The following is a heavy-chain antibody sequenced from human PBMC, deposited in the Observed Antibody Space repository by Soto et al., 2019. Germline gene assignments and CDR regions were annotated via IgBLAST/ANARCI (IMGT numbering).Heavy chain of an antibody. Sequence: KSSETLSLTCTVSGGSITNYYWSWFRQPPGKGLEWIGYIYYSGITNYNPSLKSRVTISVDPSKNQFSLKLRSVTSADTAVYYCARDRHNSGYWGQGTLVTVSS. CDR2: IYYSGIT. CDR1: GGSITNYY. V-gene: IGHV4-59*01. CDR3: ARDRHNSGY. D-gene: IGHD6-19*01. J-gene: IGHJ4*02.